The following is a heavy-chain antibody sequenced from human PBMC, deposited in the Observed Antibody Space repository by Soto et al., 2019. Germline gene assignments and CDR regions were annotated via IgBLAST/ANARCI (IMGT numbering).Heavy chain of an antibody. CDR2: IYYSGST. D-gene: IGHD3-10*01. CDR3: ARDRAFGENAFDI. J-gene: IGHJ3*02. V-gene: IGHV4-59*01. CDR1: GGSISSYY. Sequence: SSETLSLTCTVSGGSISSYYWSWIRQPPGKGLEWMGYIYYSGSTNYNPSLKSRATISVDTSKNQFSLKLSSVTAADTAVYYCARDRAFGENAFDIWGQGTMVT.